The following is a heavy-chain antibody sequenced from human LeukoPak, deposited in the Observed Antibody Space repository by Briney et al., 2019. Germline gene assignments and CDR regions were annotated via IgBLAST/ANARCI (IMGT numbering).Heavy chain of an antibody. Sequence: GASVKVSCKASGYTFSNYGISWVRQAPGQGLEWMGWISAYNGNTNYAQKLQGRVTMTTDTSTRTAYMALRSLRSDDTAVYYCVRDYKGYSGYDGFDYWGQGTLVTVSS. V-gene: IGHV1-18*01. D-gene: IGHD5-12*01. CDR3: VRDYKGYSGYDGFDY. CDR2: ISAYNGNT. J-gene: IGHJ4*02. CDR1: GYTFSNYG.